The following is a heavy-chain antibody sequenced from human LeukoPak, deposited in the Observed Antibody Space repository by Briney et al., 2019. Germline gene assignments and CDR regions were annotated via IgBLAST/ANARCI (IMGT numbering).Heavy chain of an antibody. D-gene: IGHD2-2*01. J-gene: IGHJ6*03. CDR1: GGSISSYY. CDR3: ARDFVVVPAAPGYYYMDV. CDR2: IYTSGST. Sequence: SETLSLTCTVSGGSISSYYWSWIRQPAGKGLEWIGRIYTSGSTNYNPSLKSRVTMSVDTSKNQFSLKLSSVTAADTAVYYRARDFVVVPAAPGYYYMDVWGKGTTVTVSS. V-gene: IGHV4-4*07.